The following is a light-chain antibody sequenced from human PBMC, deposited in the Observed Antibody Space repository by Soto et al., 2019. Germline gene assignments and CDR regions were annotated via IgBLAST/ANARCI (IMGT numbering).Light chain of an antibody. CDR2: DVI. Sequence: SALAQPRSVSGSPGRSVTISCTGTSSDIGGYNYVSWYQQHPGKAPKLMIYDVIKRPSGVPDRFSGSKSGNTASLTIYGLQAEDEADYYCCSYAGSYTHVFGTGTKVTVL. J-gene: IGLJ1*01. CDR3: CSYAGSYTHV. V-gene: IGLV2-11*01. CDR1: SSDIGGYNY.